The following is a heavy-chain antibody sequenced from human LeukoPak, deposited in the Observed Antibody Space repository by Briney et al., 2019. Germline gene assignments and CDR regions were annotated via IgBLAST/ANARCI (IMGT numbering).Heavy chain of an antibody. CDR2: ISGSGGST. CDR1: GFTFSSYA. Sequence: GGSLRLSCAASGFTFSSYAMSWVRQAPGKGLEWVSAISGSGGSTYYADSVKGRFTISRDNSLNTVYLQMNSLRAEDTAVYYCARSPYFGAGSYFPDYWGQGTQVTVSS. J-gene: IGHJ4*02. D-gene: IGHD3-10*01. CDR3: ARSPYFGAGSYFPDY. V-gene: IGHV3-23*01.